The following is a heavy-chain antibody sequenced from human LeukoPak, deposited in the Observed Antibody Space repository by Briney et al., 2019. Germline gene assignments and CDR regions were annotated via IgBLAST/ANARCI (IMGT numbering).Heavy chain of an antibody. Sequence: PGGSLRLSCAASGFPLSSHWMSWVRQAPGKGLEWVAHINQDGSAKYYVASVKGRFTISRDNAKNSIYLQMNSLRAGDTAVYYCARWEIRGTAHQLDYWGQGTLVTVSS. CDR1: GFPLSSHW. CDR2: INQDGSAK. J-gene: IGHJ4*02. D-gene: IGHD1-7*01. V-gene: IGHV3-7*01. CDR3: ARWEIRGTAHQLDY.